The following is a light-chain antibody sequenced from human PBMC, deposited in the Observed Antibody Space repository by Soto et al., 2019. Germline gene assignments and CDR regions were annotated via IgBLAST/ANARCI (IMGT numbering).Light chain of an antibody. J-gene: IGLJ1*01. CDR2: GVS. Sequence: SALTQPASVSGPPGQSITISCTGTSSNVGGYNYVSWYQQHPGNAPKLMISGVSNRPSGVSNRFSGSKSGNTASLTISGLQTEDEADYYCISYTTSVTYVFGTGTKVTVL. CDR1: SSNVGGYNY. V-gene: IGLV2-14*01. CDR3: ISYTTSVTYV.